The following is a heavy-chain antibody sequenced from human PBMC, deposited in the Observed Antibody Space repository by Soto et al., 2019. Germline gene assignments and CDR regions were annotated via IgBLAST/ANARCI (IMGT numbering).Heavy chain of an antibody. J-gene: IGHJ6*02. CDR3: ARGDREDILVGVVARPGEYGIDI. CDR2: IAYDGSNA. Sequence: QVQLVESGGGVVQPGGSLRLSCAASGFTFRNHAMHWVRQAPGKGLEWLAVIAYDGSNAFYRDSVKGRFTISRDNSKNTLDLHIHRLRSEDTGVYYCARGDREDILVGVVARPGEYGIDIWGQGTTVTVSS. V-gene: IGHV3-30-3*01. D-gene: IGHD2-15*01. CDR1: GFTFRNHA.